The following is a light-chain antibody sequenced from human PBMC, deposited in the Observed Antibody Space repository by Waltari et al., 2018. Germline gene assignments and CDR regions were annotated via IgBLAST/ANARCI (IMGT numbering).Light chain of an antibody. CDR2: WAS. J-gene: IGKJ4*01. CDR1: QSVLYSSDNRNY. Sequence: DIVMTPSPDSLAVSLGERAPIHCKSSQSVLYSSDNRNYLAWYQQKPGQPPKLLIYWASTRESGVPDRFSGSGSGTDFTLTISSLQAEDVAVYYCQQYYSTPLTFGGGTKVEIK. CDR3: QQYYSTPLT. V-gene: IGKV4-1*01.